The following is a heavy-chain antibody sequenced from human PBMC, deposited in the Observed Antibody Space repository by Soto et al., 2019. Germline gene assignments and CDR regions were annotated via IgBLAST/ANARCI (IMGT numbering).Heavy chain of an antibody. D-gene: IGHD3-9*01. Sequence: EVQLLESGGGLVQPGGSLRLSCAASGFTFSSYAMSWVRQAPGKGLEWVSAFRGDGTGAHYADSVKGRFTISRDNSKNTLYLHRNSLRAEDTAVYYCAKLPQYDILTGYLNYFDYWGQGTLVTVSS. J-gene: IGHJ4*02. CDR1: GFTFSSYA. V-gene: IGHV3-23*01. CDR3: AKLPQYDILTGYLNYFDY. CDR2: FRGDGTGA.